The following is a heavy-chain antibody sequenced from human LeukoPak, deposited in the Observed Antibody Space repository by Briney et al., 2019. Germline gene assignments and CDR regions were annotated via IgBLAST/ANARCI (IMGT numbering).Heavy chain of an antibody. V-gene: IGHV4-61*02. CDR2: IYTSGST. CDR1: GGSISSSSYY. J-gene: IGHJ4*02. Sequence: SETLSLTCTVSGGSISSSSYYWSWIRQPAGKGLEWIGRIYTSGSTNYNPSLKSRVTISVDTSKNQFSLKLSSVTAADTAVYYCARGYYGDYEDYWGQGTLVTVSS. CDR3: ARGYYGDYEDY. D-gene: IGHD4-17*01.